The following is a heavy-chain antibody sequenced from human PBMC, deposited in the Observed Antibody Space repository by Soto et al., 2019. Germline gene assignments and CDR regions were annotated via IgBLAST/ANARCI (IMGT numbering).Heavy chain of an antibody. J-gene: IGHJ5*02. CDR1: GGSISSYY. CDR2: IYYIGST. V-gene: IGHV4-59*01. CDR3: ARGLRRQLLNWFDP. D-gene: IGHD2-2*01. Sequence: PSETLSLTCIVSGGSISSYYWSWIRQPPGKGLEWIGYIYYIGSTNYNPSLKSRVTISVDTSKNQFSLKLSSVTAADTAVYYCARGLRRQLLNWFDPWGQGTLVTVSS.